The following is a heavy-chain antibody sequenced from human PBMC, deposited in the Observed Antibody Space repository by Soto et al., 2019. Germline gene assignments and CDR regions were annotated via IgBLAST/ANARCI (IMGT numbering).Heavy chain of an antibody. CDR1: GGSFSGYY. CDR2: INHSGST. D-gene: IGHD3-3*01. CDR3: ARRFLEWLSTENWFDP. Sequence: LSLTCAVYGGSFSGYYWSWIRQPPGKGLDWIGEINHSGSTNYNPSLKSRVTISVDTSKNQFSLKLSSVTAADTAVYYCARRFLEWLSTENWFDPWGQGTLVTVSS. J-gene: IGHJ5*02. V-gene: IGHV4-34*01.